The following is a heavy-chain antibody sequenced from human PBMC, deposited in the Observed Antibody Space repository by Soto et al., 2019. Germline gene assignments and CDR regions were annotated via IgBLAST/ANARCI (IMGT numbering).Heavy chain of an antibody. Sequence: GESLKISCKASGYGFNTYWIGWVRQLAGKGLEWMGIIYPDDSDTRYSPSFQGQVTISADKSFTTVYLQWNSLKASDTAIYYCARPGYYDSSGFFNFDHWGQGTLVTVSS. CDR2: IYPDDSDT. CDR1: GYGFNTYW. J-gene: IGHJ4*02. V-gene: IGHV5-51*01. CDR3: ARPGYYDSSGFFNFDH. D-gene: IGHD3-22*01.